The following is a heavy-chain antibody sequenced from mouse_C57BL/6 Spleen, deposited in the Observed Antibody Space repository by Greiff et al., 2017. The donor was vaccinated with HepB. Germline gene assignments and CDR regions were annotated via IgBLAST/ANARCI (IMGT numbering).Heavy chain of an antibody. CDR3: TTTNFFFDY. CDR2: ISSGGDYI. V-gene: IGHV5-9-1*02. Sequence: EVKLMESGEGLVKPGGSLKLSCAASGFTFSSYAMSWVRQTPEKRLEWVAYISSGGDYIYYADTVKGRFTISRDNARNTLYLQMSSLKSEDTAMYYCTTTNFFFDYWGQGTTLTVSS. D-gene: IGHD2-1*01. CDR1: GFTFSSYA. J-gene: IGHJ2*01.